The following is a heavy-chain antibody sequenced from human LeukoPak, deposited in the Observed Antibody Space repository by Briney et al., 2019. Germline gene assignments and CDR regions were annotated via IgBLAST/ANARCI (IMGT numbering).Heavy chain of an antibody. V-gene: IGHV4-34*01. CDR3: ARGAWGIFDP. CDR1: GGSFSGYY. D-gene: IGHD3-16*01. J-gene: IGHJ5*02. Sequence: SETLSLTCAVYGGSFSGYYWSWIRQPPGKGLEWIGEINHSGSTNYNPSLKSRVTISVDTSKNQLSLKLSSVTAADTAVYYCARGAWGIFDPWGQGTLVTVSS. CDR2: INHSGST.